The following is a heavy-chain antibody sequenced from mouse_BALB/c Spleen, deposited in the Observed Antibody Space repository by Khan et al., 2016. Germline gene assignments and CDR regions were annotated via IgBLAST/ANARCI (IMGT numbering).Heavy chain of an antibody. D-gene: IGHD1-1*01. CDR3: AKGGRSDYYAMDY. CDR2: IYPGSGNT. Sequence: QVQLKESGAELARPGASVKLSCKASGYTFTDYYINWVKQRTGQGLEWIGEIYPGSGNTYYNEKFKGKAILTADKSSSKAYMQLSSLTSEDSAVYFCAKGGRSDYYAMDYWGQGTSVTVSS. V-gene: IGHV1-77*01. J-gene: IGHJ4*01. CDR1: GYTFTDYY.